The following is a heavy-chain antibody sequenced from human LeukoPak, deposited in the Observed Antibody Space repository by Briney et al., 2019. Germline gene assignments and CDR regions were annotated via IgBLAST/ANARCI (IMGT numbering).Heavy chain of an antibody. CDR3: AKDDDILTGYQYYFDY. CDR1: GFTFDDHG. CDR2: INWNGAST. J-gene: IGHJ4*02. D-gene: IGHD3-9*01. Sequence: GGSLRLSCAASGFTFDDHGMSWVRQVPGKGLEWVSGINWNGASTAYADSVKGRFTISRDNAKNSLYLQMNSLRAEDTAVYYCAKDDDILTGYQYYFDYWGQGTLVTVSS. V-gene: IGHV3-20*04.